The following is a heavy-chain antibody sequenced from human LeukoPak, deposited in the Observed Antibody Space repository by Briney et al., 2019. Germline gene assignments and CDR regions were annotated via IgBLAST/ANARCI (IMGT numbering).Heavy chain of an antibody. D-gene: IGHD3-9*01. V-gene: IGHV4-34*01. CDR3: ARGLRIRYFDWILRGEVDYFDY. CDR1: GGSFSGYY. Sequence: PSETLSLTCAVYGGSFSGYYWSWIRQPPGKGLEWIGVINHSGSTNYNPSLKSRVTISVDTSKNQFSLKLSSVTAADTAVYYCARGLRIRYFDWILRGEVDYFDYWGQGTLVTVSS. CDR2: INHSGST. J-gene: IGHJ4*02.